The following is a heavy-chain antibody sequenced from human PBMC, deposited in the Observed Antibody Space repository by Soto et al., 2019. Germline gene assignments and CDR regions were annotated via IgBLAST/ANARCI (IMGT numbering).Heavy chain of an antibody. D-gene: IGHD6-19*01. CDR1: GGTFSSYA. CDR3: ARSRIGYSSGWYGLGY. CDR2: IIPIFGTA. V-gene: IGHV1-69*13. Sequence: SVKVSCKASGGTFSSYAISWVRQAPGQGLEWMGGIIPIFGTANYAQKFQGRVTITADESTSTAYMELSSLRSEDTAVYYCARSRIGYSSGWYGLGYWGQGTLVTVSS. J-gene: IGHJ4*02.